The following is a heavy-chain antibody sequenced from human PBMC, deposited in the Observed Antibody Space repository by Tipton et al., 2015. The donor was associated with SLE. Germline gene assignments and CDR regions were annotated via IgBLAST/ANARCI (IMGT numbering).Heavy chain of an antibody. CDR1: GFTFSSYA. Sequence: RSLRLSCAASGFTFSSYAMHWVRQAPGKGLEWVAVISYDGSNKYYADSVKGRFTISRDNSKNTLYLQMNSLRAEDTAVYYCARGRGGEVVVITDWYFDLWGRGTLVTVSS. J-gene: IGHJ2*01. V-gene: IGHV3-30*04. CDR2: ISYDGSNK. CDR3: ARGRGGEVVVITDWYFDL. D-gene: IGHD3-22*01.